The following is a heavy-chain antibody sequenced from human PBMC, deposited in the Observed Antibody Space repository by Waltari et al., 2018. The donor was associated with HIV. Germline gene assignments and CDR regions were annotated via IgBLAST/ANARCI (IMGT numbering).Heavy chain of an antibody. CDR2: INKGWGST. CDR1: GFTFSSYW. D-gene: IGHD3-16*01. J-gene: IGHJ4*02. V-gene: IGHV3-74*01. CDR3: GTGGSAIGTD. Sequence: EVQLVESGGGLVQPGGSLRLSCAASGFTFSSYWMHWVRQAPGKGLVVGSRINKGWGSTRYGDSVEGPVPISRDNRKNQPYLPMNRLGAGDKAWDFWGTGGSAIGTDWGQGTLVTVSS.